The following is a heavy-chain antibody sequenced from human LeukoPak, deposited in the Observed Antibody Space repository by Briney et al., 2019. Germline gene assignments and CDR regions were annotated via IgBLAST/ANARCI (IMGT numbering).Heavy chain of an antibody. CDR3: AKFATVTVPNWLDF. D-gene: IGHD4-17*01. J-gene: IGHJ5*01. Sequence: SETLSLTCTVSGGSISGYSWSWLRQPPGEGLQFIGYIYYTGTASYNPSLNSRVTMSVDTSKNQFSLKVSSVTAADTAVYYCAKFATVTVPNWLDFWGQGILVTVSS. V-gene: IGHV4-59*01. CDR2: IYYTGTA. CDR1: GGSISGYS.